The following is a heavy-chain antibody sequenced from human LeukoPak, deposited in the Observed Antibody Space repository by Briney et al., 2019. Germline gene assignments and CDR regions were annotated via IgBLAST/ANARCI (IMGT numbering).Heavy chain of an antibody. CDR1: GFTFSSYG. D-gene: IGHD3-22*01. Sequence: PGRSLRLSCAASGFTFSSYGMHWVRQAPGKGLEWVAVISYDGSNKYYADSVKGRFTISRGNSKNTLYLQMNSLRAEDTAVYYCAKDPYYYDSSGYLDWGQGTLVTVSS. V-gene: IGHV3-30*18. CDR2: ISYDGSNK. J-gene: IGHJ4*02. CDR3: AKDPYYYDSSGYLD.